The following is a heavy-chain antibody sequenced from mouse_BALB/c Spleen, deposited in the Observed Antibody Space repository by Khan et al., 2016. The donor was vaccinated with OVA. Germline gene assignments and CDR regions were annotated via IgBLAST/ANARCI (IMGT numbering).Heavy chain of an antibody. CDR3: ARVGDSPWFAY. D-gene: IGHD2-13*01. CDR1: GFNIKDYY. CDR2: IDPENGNT. J-gene: IGHJ3*01. Sequence: EVQLQQSGTELVRPGAFVRLSCKASGFNIKDYYIHWVKQRPEQGLEWIGWIDPENGNTISDPKFQGKASITADTSSNTAYLPLSCLTSEVTAVLCWARVGDSPWFAYWGQGTLGTVSA. V-gene: IGHV14-1*02.